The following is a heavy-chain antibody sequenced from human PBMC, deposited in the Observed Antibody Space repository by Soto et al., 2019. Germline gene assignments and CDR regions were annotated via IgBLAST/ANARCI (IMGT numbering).Heavy chain of an antibody. V-gene: IGHV1-18*04. Sequence: ASGKVSCKASGYTFTSSGISWVRQAPGQGLEWIGWISAYNGNTNYAQKLQGRVTMTTDTSTRTAYMERRSLRSDDTAVYYCARDFRGDTAMANFDYWGQGTLVTFSS. D-gene: IGHD5-18*01. J-gene: IGHJ4*02. CDR2: ISAYNGNT. CDR1: GYTFTSSG. CDR3: ARDFRGDTAMANFDY.